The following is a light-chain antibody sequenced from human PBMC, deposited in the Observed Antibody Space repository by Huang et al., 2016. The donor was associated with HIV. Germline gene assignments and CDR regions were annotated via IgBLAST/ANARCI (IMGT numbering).Light chain of an antibody. J-gene: IGKJ1*01. Sequence: EIVMTQSPATLSVSPGERATLSCRASQSVAKHFAWYQQKPGQAPSLLIYGASTRATGIPARFSGSGSGTEFTLTISSPQSEDFAVYYCHHYSNWPPTWTFGQGTKVEIK. CDR3: HHYSNWPPTWT. CDR1: QSVAKH. CDR2: GAS. V-gene: IGKV3-15*01.